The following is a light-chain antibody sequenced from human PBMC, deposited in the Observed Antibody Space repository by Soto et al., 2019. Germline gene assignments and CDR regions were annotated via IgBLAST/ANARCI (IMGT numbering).Light chain of an antibody. V-gene: IGKV3-15*01. CDR3: QQYNNWPPVT. CDR1: QSVYNN. J-gene: IGKJ3*01. CDR2: GAS. Sequence: EIVLMQSPCTLSLSPGERATRSCRASQSVYNNLAWYQQKPXQAPRLXXYGASTRATGIPARFSGSGSGTEFTLTISSLQSEDFAVYFCQQYNNWPPVTFGPGTKVDIK.